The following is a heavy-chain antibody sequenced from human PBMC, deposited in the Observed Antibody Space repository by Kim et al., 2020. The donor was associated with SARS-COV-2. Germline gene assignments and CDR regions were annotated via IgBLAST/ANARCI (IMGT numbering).Heavy chain of an antibody. V-gene: IGHV4-39*07. Sequence: SETLSLTCTVSGGSISSSSYYWGWIRQPPGKGLEWIGSIYYSGSTYYNPSLKSRVTISVDTSKNQFSLKLSSVTAADTAVYYCARDLHRLIVGATTEDHDAFDIWGQGTMVTVS. D-gene: IGHD1-26*01. CDR3: ARDLHRLIVGATTEDHDAFDI. J-gene: IGHJ3*02. CDR1: GGSISSSSYY. CDR2: IYYSGST.